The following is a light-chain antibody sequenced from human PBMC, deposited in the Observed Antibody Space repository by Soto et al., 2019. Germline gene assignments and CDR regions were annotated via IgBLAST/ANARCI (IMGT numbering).Light chain of an antibody. J-gene: IGKJ1*01. CDR2: AAS. Sequence: DIQMTQSPSSLSASVGDRVTITSRASQSISSYVSWYQQKPGKAPKLLIYAASRLESGVPSRFSGSRSGTDFTLTISSLQPEDFATYYCQQSYSRMTFGQGTKVDIK. CDR3: QQSYSRMT. V-gene: IGKV1-39*01. CDR1: QSISSY.